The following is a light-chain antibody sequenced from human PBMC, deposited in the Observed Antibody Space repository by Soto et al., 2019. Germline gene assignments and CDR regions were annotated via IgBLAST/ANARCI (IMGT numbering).Light chain of an antibody. CDR1: QSVSSN. Sequence: EIVMTQSTATLSVSPGERATLSCRASQSVSSNLAWYQQKPGQAPRLLIYGASTRATGIPVRFSGSGSGTEFTLTISSLQSEDFAVYYCQQYNQWPPAFGPGTKVDIK. CDR2: GAS. V-gene: IGKV3-15*01. CDR3: QQYNQWPPA. J-gene: IGKJ3*01.